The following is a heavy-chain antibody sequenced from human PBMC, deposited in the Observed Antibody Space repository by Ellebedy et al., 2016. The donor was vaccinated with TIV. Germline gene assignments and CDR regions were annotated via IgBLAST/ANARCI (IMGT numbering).Heavy chain of an antibody. CDR1: GYTLTTFG. Sequence: AASVKVSCKASGYTLTTFGITWVRPAPGHGLEWMGWISAHLRNTNYAQSIQDRATMTTDTSTTTAYLELRSLKSDDTAVYFGARDGSGNWFDPWGQGTLVTVSS. J-gene: IGHJ5*02. CDR3: ARDGSGNWFDP. V-gene: IGHV1-18*01. CDR2: ISAHLRNT.